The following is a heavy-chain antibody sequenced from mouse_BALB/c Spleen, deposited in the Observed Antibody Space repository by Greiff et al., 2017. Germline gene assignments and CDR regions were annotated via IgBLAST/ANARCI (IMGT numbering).Heavy chain of an antibody. J-gene: IGHJ4*01. CDR2: INSNGGST. CDR1: GFTFSSYY. CDR3: ARSGNYDYYAMDY. D-gene: IGHD2-1*01. V-gene: IGHV5-6-2*01. Sequence: EVKLVESGGGLVKLGGSLKLSCAASGFTFSSYYMSWVRQTPEKRLELVAAINSNGGSTYYPDTVKGRFTISRDNAKNTLYLQMSSLRSEDTAMYYCARSGNYDYYAMDYWGQGTSVTVSS.